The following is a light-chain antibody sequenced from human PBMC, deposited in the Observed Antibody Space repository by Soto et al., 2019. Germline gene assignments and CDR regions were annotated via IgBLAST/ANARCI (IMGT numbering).Light chain of an antibody. CDR1: NSNIGAGFD. J-gene: IGLJ2*01. V-gene: IGLV1-40*01. CDR2: RNN. CDR3: QSFWV. Sequence: QSVLTQPPSVSGAPGQRVTISCTGSNSNIGAGFDVHWYQQFPGTAPKLLIYRNNQRPSGVPDRFSGSKSGTSASLAITGVQAEDEADYYCQSFWVFGGGTKLTVL.